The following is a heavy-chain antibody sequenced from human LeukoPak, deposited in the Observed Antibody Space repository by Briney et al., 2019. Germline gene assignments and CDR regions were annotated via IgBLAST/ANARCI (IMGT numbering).Heavy chain of an antibody. D-gene: IGHD4-23*01. CDR3: ARAPVSPQGHDYGGDFDY. V-gene: IGHV3-64*01. Sequence: GGSLRLSCAASGFTFSSYAMHWVRQAPGKGLEYVSAISSNGGSTYYANSVKGRFTISRDNSKNTLYLQMGSLRAEDMAVYYCARAPVSPQGHDYGGDFDYWGQGTLVTVSS. CDR1: GFTFSSYA. CDR2: ISSNGGST. J-gene: IGHJ4*02.